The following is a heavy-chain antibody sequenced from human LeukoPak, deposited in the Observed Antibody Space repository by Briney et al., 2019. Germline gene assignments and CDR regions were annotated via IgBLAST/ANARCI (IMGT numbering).Heavy chain of an antibody. CDR1: GFTFSSYG. Sequence: GGSLRLSCAASGFTFSSYGMHWVRQAPGKGLEWVAVIWYDGSNKYYADSVKGRFTISRDNSKNTLYLQMNSLRAEDTAVYYCAKDLSSSGWPDYYFDYWGQGTLVTVSS. D-gene: IGHD6-19*01. CDR3: AKDLSSSGWPDYYFDY. J-gene: IGHJ4*02. CDR2: IWYDGSNK. V-gene: IGHV3-33*06.